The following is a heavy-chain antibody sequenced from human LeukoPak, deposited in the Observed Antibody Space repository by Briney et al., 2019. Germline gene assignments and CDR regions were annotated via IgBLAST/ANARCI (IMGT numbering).Heavy chain of an antibody. CDR2: ISYDGSNK. CDR1: GFTFSSYA. D-gene: IGHD6-19*01. Sequence: GRSLRLSCAASGFTFSSYAMHWVRQAPGKGLEWVAVISYDGSNKYYADSVKGRFTIPRDNAKNSLYLQMNSLRAEDTAVYYCAREAILAVAGDGAFDIWGQGTMVTVCS. CDR3: AREAILAVAGDGAFDI. J-gene: IGHJ3*02. V-gene: IGHV3-30-3*01.